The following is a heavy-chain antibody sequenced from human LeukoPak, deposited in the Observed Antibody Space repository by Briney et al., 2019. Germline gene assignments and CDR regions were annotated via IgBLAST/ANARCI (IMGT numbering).Heavy chain of an antibody. CDR3: ARMGVLGFGELLWRPYYYYYMDV. Sequence: SVKVSCKASGGTFSSYAISWVRQAPGQGLEWMGGTIPIFGTANYAQKFQGRVTITADESTSTAYMELSSLRSEDTAVYYCARMGVLGFGELLWRPYYYYYMDVWGKGTTVTLSS. J-gene: IGHJ6*03. CDR2: TIPIFGTA. CDR1: GGTFSSYA. V-gene: IGHV1-69*13. D-gene: IGHD3-10*01.